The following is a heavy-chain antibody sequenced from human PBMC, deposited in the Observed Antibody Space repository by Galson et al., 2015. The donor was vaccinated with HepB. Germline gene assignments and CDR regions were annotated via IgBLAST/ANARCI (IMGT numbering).Heavy chain of an antibody. J-gene: IGHJ3*02. Sequence: SVKVSCKASGYTLTSYGISWVRQAPGQGLEWMGWISAYNGNTNYAQKLQGRVTMTTDTSTSTAYMELRSLRSDDTAVYYCARDRIGGWEPLGWIWGQGTMVTVSS. V-gene: IGHV1-18*04. D-gene: IGHD1-26*01. CDR1: GYTLTSYG. CDR2: ISAYNGNT. CDR3: ARDRIGGWEPLGWI.